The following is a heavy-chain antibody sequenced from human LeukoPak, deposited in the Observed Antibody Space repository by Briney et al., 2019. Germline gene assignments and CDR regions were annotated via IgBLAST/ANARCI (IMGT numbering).Heavy chain of an antibody. V-gene: IGHV4-59*01. CDR1: GGSISSYY. CDR2: IYYSGST. Sequence: PSETLSLTCTVSGGSISSYYWSWIRQPPGKGLEWIAYIYYSGSTNYNPSLKSRVTISVDTSKNRFSLKLNSVTAADTAVYYCARDKHGSGSAHTFDPWGQGTLVTVSS. D-gene: IGHD3-10*01. J-gene: IGHJ5*02. CDR3: ARDKHGSGSAHTFDP.